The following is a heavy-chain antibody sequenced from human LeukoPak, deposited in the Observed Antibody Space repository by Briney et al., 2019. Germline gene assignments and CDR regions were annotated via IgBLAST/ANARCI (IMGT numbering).Heavy chain of an antibody. CDR2: IYTSGST. D-gene: IGHD1-26*01. Sequence: SETLSLTCTVSGGSISSYYWSWIRQPAGKGLEWIGRIYTSGSTNYNPSLKSRVTMSVDTSKNQFSLKLSSVTAADTAVYYCARVSYSGSYYYFDYWGQGTLVTVSS. V-gene: IGHV4-4*07. CDR1: GGSISSYY. J-gene: IGHJ4*02. CDR3: ARVSYSGSYYYFDY.